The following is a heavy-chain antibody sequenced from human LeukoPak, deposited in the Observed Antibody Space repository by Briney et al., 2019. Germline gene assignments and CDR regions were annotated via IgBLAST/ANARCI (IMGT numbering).Heavy chain of an antibody. D-gene: IGHD3-10*01. V-gene: IGHV3-30-3*01. J-gene: IGHJ5*02. CDR2: ISYDGSNK. Sequence: PGGSLRLSCAASGFTFSSYAMHWVRQAPGKGLEWVAVISYDGSNKYYADSVKGRFTISRDNSKNTLYLQMNSLRAEDTAVYYCARDLWSSPDPWGQGTLVTVSS. CDR3: ARDLWSSPDP. CDR1: GFTFSSYA.